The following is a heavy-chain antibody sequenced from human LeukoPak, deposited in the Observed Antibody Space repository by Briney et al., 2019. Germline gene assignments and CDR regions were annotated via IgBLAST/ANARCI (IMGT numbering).Heavy chain of an antibody. CDR2: IYSSGST. CDR1: GGSITSYY. D-gene: IGHD3-22*01. V-gene: IGHV4-4*07. Sequence: SETLSLTCAVSGGSITSYYWSWIRQPAGKGLEWIGRIYSSGSTNYNPSLRSRVTMSVDTSKNQFSLKVNSVTAADTALYYCASANYYDSGGFFPYGLDVWGHGTTVTVSS. J-gene: IGHJ6*02. CDR3: ASANYYDSGGFFPYGLDV.